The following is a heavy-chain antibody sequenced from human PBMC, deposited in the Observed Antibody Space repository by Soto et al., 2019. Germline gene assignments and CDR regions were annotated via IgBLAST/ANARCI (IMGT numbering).Heavy chain of an antibody. J-gene: IGHJ6*02. Sequence: QVQLQESGPGLVKPSQTLSLTCTVSGGSISSGGYYWSWIRQHPGKGLEWIGYIYYSGSTYYNPCLQTRVTIAVDTSRYTFTQKLSSLSAADTAVYYCAVRRDGYSMDVWGQGTTVTVSS. CDR1: GGSISSGGYY. CDR2: IYYSGST. CDR3: AVRRDGYSMDV. V-gene: IGHV4-31*03. D-gene: IGHD2-21*01.